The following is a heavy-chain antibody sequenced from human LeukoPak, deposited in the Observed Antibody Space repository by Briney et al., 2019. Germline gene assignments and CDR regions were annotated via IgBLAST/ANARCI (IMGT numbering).Heavy chain of an antibody. CDR1: GFTFDDYG. CDR2: INWNGGST. D-gene: IGHD7-27*01. CDR3: ARTEWELGPYAFDI. Sequence: GGSLRLSCAASGFTFDDYGMSWVRQAPGKGLEWVSGINWNGGSTGYADSVEGRFTISRDNAKNSLYLQMNSLRAEDTALYYCARTEWELGPYAFDIWGQGTVVAVSS. V-gene: IGHV3-20*04. J-gene: IGHJ3*02.